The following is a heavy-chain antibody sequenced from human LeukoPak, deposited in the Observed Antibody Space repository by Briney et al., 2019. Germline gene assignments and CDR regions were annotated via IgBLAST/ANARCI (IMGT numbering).Heavy chain of an antibody. CDR1: GYTFTGYY. CDR3: ASSPRGYCSGGSCYSLDY. D-gene: IGHD2-15*01. J-gene: IGHJ4*02. V-gene: IGHV1-2*06. Sequence: GASVKVSCKASGYTFTGYYMHLVRQAPGQGLEWMGRINPNSGGTNYAQKFQGRVTMTRDTSISTAYMELSRLRSDDTAVYYCASSPRGYCSGGSCYSLDYWGQGTLVTVSS. CDR2: INPNSGGT.